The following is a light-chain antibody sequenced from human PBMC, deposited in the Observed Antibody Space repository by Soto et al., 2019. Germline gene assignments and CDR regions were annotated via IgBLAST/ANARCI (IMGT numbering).Light chain of an antibody. Sequence: QMTQSPSSLSASVRDRVTITCQTNHNIKNYINWYQQKPGKAPKLLIYAASSLQSGVPSRFSGSGSGTDFTLTISSLQPEDFVTYYCLQTYRTPWTFGQGTKVEIK. CDR2: AAS. CDR1: HNIKNY. J-gene: IGKJ1*01. CDR3: LQTYRTPWT. V-gene: IGKV1-39*01.